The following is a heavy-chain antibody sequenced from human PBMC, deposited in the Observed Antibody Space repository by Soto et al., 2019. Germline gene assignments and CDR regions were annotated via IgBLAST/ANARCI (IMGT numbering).Heavy chain of an antibody. V-gene: IGHV3-23*01. D-gene: IGHD3-3*01. CDR3: AKARAQYYDFWSGYPVDY. J-gene: IGHJ4*02. CDR2: ISGSGGST. CDR1: GFTFSSYA. Sequence: EVQLLESGGGLVQPGGSLRLSCAASGFTFSSYAMSWVRQAPGKGLEWVSAISGSGGSTYYADSVKGRFTISRDNSKNMLYLQMNSLGAEDTAVYYCAKARAQYYDFWSGYPVDYWGQGTLVTVSS.